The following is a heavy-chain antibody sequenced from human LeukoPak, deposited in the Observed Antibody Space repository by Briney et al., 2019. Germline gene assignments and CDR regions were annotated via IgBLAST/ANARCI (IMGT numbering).Heavy chain of an antibody. D-gene: IGHD6-13*01. CDR3: ASRRSAQQPYCYYMDI. V-gene: IGHV4-61*02. CDR1: GDSISSGYYF. J-gene: IGHJ6*03. Sequence: PSETLSLTCTVSGDSISSGYYFWSWIRQPAGKGLEWIGRIYKNGDTNYNPSLKSRVTISLDTSRNQFSLKLTSVTATDTAVYFCASRRSAQQPYCYYMDIWGKGTTVTVSS. CDR2: IYKNGDT.